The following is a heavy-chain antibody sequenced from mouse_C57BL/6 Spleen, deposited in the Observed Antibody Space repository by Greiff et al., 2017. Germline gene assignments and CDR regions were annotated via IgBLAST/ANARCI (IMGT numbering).Heavy chain of an antibody. D-gene: IGHD2-5*01. CDR2: ISDGGSYT. J-gene: IGHJ3*01. CDR1: GFTFSSYA. V-gene: IGHV5-4*01. Sequence: EVQLVESGGGLVKPGGSLKLSCAASGFTFSSYAMSWVRQTPEKRLEWVATISDGGSYTYYPDNVKGRFTISRDNAKNKLYLQMSHLKSENTAMYDCARDGNYYSNYPFAYWGQGTLVTVSA. CDR3: ARDGNYYSNYPFAY.